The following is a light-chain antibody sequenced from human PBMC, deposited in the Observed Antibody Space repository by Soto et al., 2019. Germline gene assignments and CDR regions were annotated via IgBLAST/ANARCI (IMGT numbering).Light chain of an antibody. CDR2: EVS. V-gene: IGLV2-14*01. CDR1: TSDVGGYNF. J-gene: IGLJ2*01. Sequence: QSALTQPASVSGSPGQSITISCTGTTSDVGGYNFVSWYQQHPGKAPKLTIYEVSDRPSGVSNCFSGSKSGNTASLTISGLQAEDEADYYCSSYTSSRTLVFGGGTKLTVL. CDR3: SSYTSSRTLV.